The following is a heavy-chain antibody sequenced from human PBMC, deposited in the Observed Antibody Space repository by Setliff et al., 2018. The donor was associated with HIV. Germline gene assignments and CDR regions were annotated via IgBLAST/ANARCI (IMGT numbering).Heavy chain of an antibody. V-gene: IGHV3-30*02. CDR2: IRYDGSDK. CDR1: GFTFSNYG. J-gene: IGHJ4*02. CDR3: AKDRLLDGSSWYYLDY. Sequence: GGSLSLSCEISGFTFSNYGMPWVRQAPGKGLEWVAFIRYDGSDKYYVDSVKGRFTVSRDNSKNTLYLQMNSLRPEDTALYYCAKDRLLDGSSWYYLDYWGQGTLVTVSS. D-gene: IGHD6-13*01.